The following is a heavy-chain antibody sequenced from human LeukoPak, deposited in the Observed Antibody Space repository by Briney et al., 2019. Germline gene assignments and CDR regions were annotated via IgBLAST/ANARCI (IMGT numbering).Heavy chain of an antibody. CDR3: TIYGSGSIGDY. Sequence: PGGSLRLSCAASGFTFRNAWMSWVRQAPGKGLEWVGRIKSKTDGGTTDFAAPVKGRFTISRDDSKNTLYLQMNSLKTEDTAVYYCTIYGSGSIGDYWGQGTLVTVSS. CDR2: IKSKTDGGTT. D-gene: IGHD3-10*01. V-gene: IGHV3-15*01. CDR1: GFTFRNAW. J-gene: IGHJ4*02.